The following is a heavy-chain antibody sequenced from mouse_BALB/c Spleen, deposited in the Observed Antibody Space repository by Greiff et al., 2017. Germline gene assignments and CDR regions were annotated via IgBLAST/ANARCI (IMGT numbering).Heavy chain of an antibody. CDR1: GYAFTNYL. CDR3: ARGLDYAMDY. Sequence: QVQLKESGAELVRPGTSVKVSCKASGYAFTNYLIEWVKQRPGQGLEWIGVINPGSGGTNYNEKFKGKATLTADKSSSTAYMQLSSLTSDDSAVYFCARGLDYAMDYWGQGTSVTVSS. CDR2: INPGSGGT. V-gene: IGHV1-54*01. D-gene: IGHD2-2*01. J-gene: IGHJ4*01.